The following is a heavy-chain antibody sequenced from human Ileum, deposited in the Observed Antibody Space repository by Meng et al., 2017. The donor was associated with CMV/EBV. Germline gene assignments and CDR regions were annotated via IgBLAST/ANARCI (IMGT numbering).Heavy chain of an antibody. J-gene: IGHJ4*02. CDR2: INSDGSTT. CDR1: GFTFSGYW. D-gene: IGHD2-15*01. Sequence: GESLKISCAASGFTFSGYWMHWVRQAPGKGLVWVSRINSDGSTTNYADSVKGRFTISRDNAKNTLYLQMNSLRAEDAAVYYCVRGYSVGVVDIIGYWGQGTLVTVSS. CDR3: VRGYSVGVVDIIGY. V-gene: IGHV3-74*01.